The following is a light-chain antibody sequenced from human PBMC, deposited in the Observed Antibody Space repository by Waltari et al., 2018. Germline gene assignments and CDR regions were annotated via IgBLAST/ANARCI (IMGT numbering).Light chain of an antibody. Sequence: QSALTQPRSVSGSPGQSVTISCTGTGSDIGCSDYVSWYQQHPGKAPQLVVDDVTKGPSGVPDRCSGSKSGTSASLTVSRLQADDEADYYCCSFAGTWVFGGGTKLTVL. CDR1: GSDIGCSDY. CDR3: CSFAGTWV. V-gene: IGLV2-11*01. J-gene: IGLJ3*02. CDR2: DVT.